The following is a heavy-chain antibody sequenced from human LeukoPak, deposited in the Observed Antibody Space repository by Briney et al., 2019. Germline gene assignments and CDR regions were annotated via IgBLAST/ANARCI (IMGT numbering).Heavy chain of an antibody. V-gene: IGHV1-8*01. J-gene: IGHJ6*03. D-gene: IGHD1-7*01. CDR2: MNPNNGRT. CDR3: ARGSWITGTTSYYYHMDV. CDR1: GYTFINYD. Sequence: ASVKVSCGASGYTFINYDISWVRQATGQGLEWMGWMNPNNGRTGYAQKFQGRVTMTRNSSISTAYMELNTLTSDDTAVYYCARGSWITGTTSYYYHMDVWGKGTTVTVSS.